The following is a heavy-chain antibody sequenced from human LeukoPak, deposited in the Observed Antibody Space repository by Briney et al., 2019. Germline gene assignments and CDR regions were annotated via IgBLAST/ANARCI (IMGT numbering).Heavy chain of an antibody. CDR3: ARAPLSVGGLN. D-gene: IGHD3-16*01. J-gene: IGHJ4*02. CDR2: ISPGGDHT. V-gene: IGHV3-21*01. Sequence: PGGSLRLSCAASGFTFSTYSMSWVRQAPGKGLQWVSSISPGGDHTFYTDSVKGRFTISRDDARNSLHLQMNSLRAEDTAVYYCARAPLSVGGLNWGPETLVTVSS. CDR1: GFTFSTYS.